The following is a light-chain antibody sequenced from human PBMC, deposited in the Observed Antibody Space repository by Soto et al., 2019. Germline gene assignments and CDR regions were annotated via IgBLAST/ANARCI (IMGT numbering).Light chain of an antibody. CDR1: RSNIGTNT. Sequence: QSVLTQPPSASATPGQRITISCSGSRSNIGTNTVHWYQQLPGTAPKLLIYTNNQRPSGVPDRFSGSKSGTSASLAISGLQSEDEADYYCAVWDDSLSAGVFGGGTKLTVL. CDR2: TNN. CDR3: AVWDDSLSAGV. V-gene: IGLV1-44*01. J-gene: IGLJ3*02.